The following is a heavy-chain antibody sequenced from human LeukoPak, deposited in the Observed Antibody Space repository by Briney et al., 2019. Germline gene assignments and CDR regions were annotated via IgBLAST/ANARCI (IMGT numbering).Heavy chain of an antibody. CDR2: ISSSSSYI. V-gene: IGHV3-21*01. CDR1: GFTFSSYS. Sequence: GGSLRLSCAASGFTFSSYSMNWVRQAPGKGLEWVSSISSSSSYIYYADSVKGRFTISRDNAKNSLYLQMNSLRAEDTAVYYCARDVVPYDILTGDYYYYGMDVWGQGTTVTVSS. J-gene: IGHJ6*02. D-gene: IGHD3-9*01. CDR3: ARDVVPYDILTGDYYYYGMDV.